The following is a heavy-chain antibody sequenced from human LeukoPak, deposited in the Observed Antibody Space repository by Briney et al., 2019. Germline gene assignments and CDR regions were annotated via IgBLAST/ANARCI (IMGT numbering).Heavy chain of an antibody. D-gene: IGHD6-13*01. V-gene: IGHV5-51*01. CDR3: ARHPYYSSSWYLDLGWFDP. CDR2: IYPGDSDT. J-gene: IGHJ5*02. CDR1: GYSFTSYW. Sequence: GESLKISCKGSGYSFTSYWIGWVRQMPGKGLEWMGIIYPGDSDTRYSPSFQGQVTISADKSISTAYLQWSSLKASDTAMYYCARHPYYSSSWYLDLGWFDPWGQGTLVTVSS.